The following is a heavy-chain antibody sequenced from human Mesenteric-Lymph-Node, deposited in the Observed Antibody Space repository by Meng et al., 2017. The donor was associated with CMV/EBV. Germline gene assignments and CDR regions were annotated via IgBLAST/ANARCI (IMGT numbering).Heavy chain of an antibody. CDR3: ARGSSYDILTGYFDY. CDR2: INHSGST. V-gene: IGHV4-34*01. CDR1: GGSFSGYY. Sequence: QVEFHLWGAGLLKPSETLSGTCAVYGGSFSGYYWNWIRQSPKKGLEWIGEINHSGSTTYNPSFTSRIILSVDTSTNQISLNMSSVTAADTAVYYCARGSSYDILTGYFDYWGQGALVTVSS. J-gene: IGHJ4*02. D-gene: IGHD3-9*01.